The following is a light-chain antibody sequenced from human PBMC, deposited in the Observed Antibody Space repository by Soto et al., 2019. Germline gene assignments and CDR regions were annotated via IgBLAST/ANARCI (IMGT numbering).Light chain of an antibody. Sequence: QAVVTQEPSLTVSPGGTVTVTCGSSTGAVTNGHYPYWFQQKPGQAPRTLIYDTTNRHYGTPARFSGSLLGGKAALTLSGAQPEDEAEYYCLSTSNGRYVFXPGTKVTVL. CDR3: LSTSNGRYV. CDR2: DTT. J-gene: IGLJ1*01. V-gene: IGLV7-46*01. CDR1: TGAVTNGHY.